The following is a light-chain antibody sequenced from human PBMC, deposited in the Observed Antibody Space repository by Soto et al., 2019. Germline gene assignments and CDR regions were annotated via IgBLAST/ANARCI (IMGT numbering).Light chain of an antibody. Sequence: LMTQSPSALSVSPGDTATLSCRASQSLSSNLGWYQQKPGQAPRLLIFGASTRATGIPARFGGSGSGTEFSLTISSLQSEDFAVYFCQQYNDWPLTFGQGTKVDIK. CDR1: QSLSSN. J-gene: IGKJ1*01. V-gene: IGKV3-15*01. CDR2: GAS. CDR3: QQYNDWPLT.